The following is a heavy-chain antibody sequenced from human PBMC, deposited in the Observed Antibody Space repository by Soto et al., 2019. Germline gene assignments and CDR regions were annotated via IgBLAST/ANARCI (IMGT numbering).Heavy chain of an antibody. CDR3: ARGINLDILTGSYTGKFDP. V-gene: IGHV1-8*01. CDR2: MNPNSGNT. CDR1: GYTFTSYD. Sequence: QVQLVQSGPEVKKPGASVKVSCKASGYTFTSYDINWVRQATGQGLEWMGWMNPNSGNTGYAQKFQGRVTMTRNTSISNAYLEQSSLRSEGTAVYYCARGINLDILTGSYTGKFDPWGQGTLVTVSS. J-gene: IGHJ5*02. D-gene: IGHD3-9*01.